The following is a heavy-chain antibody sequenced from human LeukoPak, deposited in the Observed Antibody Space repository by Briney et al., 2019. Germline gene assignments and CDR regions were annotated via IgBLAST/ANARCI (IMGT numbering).Heavy chain of an antibody. D-gene: IGHD3-22*01. CDR3: AKDLIDGMDV. V-gene: IGHV1-69*06. Sequence: GSSVKVSCKASGGTFSNYAISWVRQAPGQGLEWMGGIIPILGTSNYAQKFQGRVTITADKSTSTAYMKVSSLRSEDTAVYYCAKDLIDGMDVWGRGTTVTVSS. J-gene: IGHJ6*04. CDR1: GGTFSNYA. CDR2: IIPILGTS.